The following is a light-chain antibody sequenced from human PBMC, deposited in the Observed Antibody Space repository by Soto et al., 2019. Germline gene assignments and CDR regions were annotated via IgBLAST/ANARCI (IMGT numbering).Light chain of an antibody. V-gene: IGKV1-6*01. CDR1: QDIGND. CDR2: AAS. Sequence: ATQMTQSPSSLSASVGDRVTITCRASQDIGNDLGWYQQKPGKAPNLLIYAASSLQSGVPSRFSGSGSGTDFTLTISSLQPEDCATYYCQQLNSYPFTFGQGTRLEIK. CDR3: QQLNSYPFT. J-gene: IGKJ5*01.